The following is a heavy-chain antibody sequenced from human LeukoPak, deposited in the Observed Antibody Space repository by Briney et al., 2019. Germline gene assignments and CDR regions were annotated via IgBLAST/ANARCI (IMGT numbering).Heavy chain of an antibody. J-gene: IGHJ1*01. CDR2: ISSSSSHI. D-gene: IGHD6-13*01. CDR1: GFTFSSYT. CDR3: ARDWPTIAAAGTIPEYFQH. V-gene: IGHV3-21*01. Sequence: GGSLRLSCAASGFTFSSYTMNWVRQAPGKGLEWVSSISSSSSHIFYADSVKGRFTISRDNAKNSLYLQMNSLRAEDTAVYYCARDWPTIAAAGTIPEYFQHWGQGTLVTVSS.